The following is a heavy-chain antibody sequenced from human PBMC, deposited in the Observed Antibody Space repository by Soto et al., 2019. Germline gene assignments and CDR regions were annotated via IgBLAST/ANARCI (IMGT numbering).Heavy chain of an antibody. CDR2: IYHSGDT. V-gene: IGHV4-31*03. D-gene: IGHD1-1*01. CDR3: ARENYKIAYPHNWFDP. Sequence: SETLSLTCTVSGGSISSDGYYWSWIRQHPEKGLEYIGYIYHSGDTYYTPSLERRVTISVDTSENQFSLHLSSVTAADTAVYYCARENYKIAYPHNWFDPWGRRTLVIVSS. CDR1: GGSISSDGYY. J-gene: IGHJ5*02.